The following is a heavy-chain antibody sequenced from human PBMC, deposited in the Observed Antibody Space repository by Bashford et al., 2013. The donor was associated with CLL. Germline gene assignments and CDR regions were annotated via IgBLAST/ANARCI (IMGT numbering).Heavy chain of an antibody. CDR3: ARHVSQWGRDGYNSYFDY. V-gene: IGHV4-39*01. CDR2: IYYSGST. D-gene: IGHD5-24*01. CDR1: GDSISTSSYY. Sequence: SETLSLTCTVSGDSISTSSYYWGWIRQSPGKGLEWIGNIYYSGSTYYNPSLKSRVSISVDTSKNQFSLKLTSVTAADTAVYYCARHVSQWGRDGYNSYFDYWGQGTLVTVSS. J-gene: IGHJ4*02.